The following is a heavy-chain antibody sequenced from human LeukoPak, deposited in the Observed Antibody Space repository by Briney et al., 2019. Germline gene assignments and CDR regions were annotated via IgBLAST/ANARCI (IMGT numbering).Heavy chain of an antibody. J-gene: IGHJ4*02. Sequence: SVKVSCEASGYTFTGYYMHWVRQAPGQGLEWMGGIIPIFGTANYAQKFQGRVTITADKSTSTAYMELSSLRSEDTAVYYCARERGVVPAATEWGQGTLVTVSS. CDR3: ARERGVVPAATE. D-gene: IGHD2-2*01. CDR2: IIPIFGTA. CDR1: GYTFTGYY. V-gene: IGHV1-69*06.